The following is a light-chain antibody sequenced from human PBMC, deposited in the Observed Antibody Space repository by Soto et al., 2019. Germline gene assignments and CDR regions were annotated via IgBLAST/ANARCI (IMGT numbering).Light chain of an antibody. CDR2: EVS. V-gene: IGLV2-14*01. CDR1: SSDVGGYNY. Sequence: QSALTQPASVSGSPGQSITISCTGTSSDVGGYNYVSWYQQHPGKAPKLMICEVSNRPSGVSSRFSGSKSGNTASLTISGLRAEDEADYYCTSFTTTNIWVFGGGTKVTVL. J-gene: IGLJ3*02. CDR3: TSFTTTNIWV.